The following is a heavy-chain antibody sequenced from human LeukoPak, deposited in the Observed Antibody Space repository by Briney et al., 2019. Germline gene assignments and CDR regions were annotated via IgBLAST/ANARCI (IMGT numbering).Heavy chain of an antibody. CDR3: ARGAYSGYERTDY. CDR1: GFTFSSYS. D-gene: IGHD5-12*01. V-gene: IGHV3-48*02. J-gene: IGHJ4*02. Sequence: PGGSLRLSCAASGFTFSSYSMNWVRQAPGKGLEWVSFISSSGSTIYYADSVKGRFTISRDNAKNSLYLQMNSLRDEDTAVYYCARGAYSGYERTDYWGQGTLVTVSS. CDR2: ISSSGSTI.